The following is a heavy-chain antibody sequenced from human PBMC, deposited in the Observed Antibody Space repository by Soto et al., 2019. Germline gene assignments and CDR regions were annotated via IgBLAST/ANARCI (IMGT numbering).Heavy chain of an antibody. CDR1: RDSVSSNSAG. Sequence: SQTLSLTCDISRDSVSSNSAGWNWIRQTPSRGLEWLGRTYYKSKWYYTYAASVKSRITVSPDTSKNQFSLQLTSVTPEDAAVYYCARGSWDDVSGHYYMDVWDKGTKVTGSS. CDR3: ARGSWDDVSGHYYMDV. V-gene: IGHV6-1*01. J-gene: IGHJ6*03. D-gene: IGHD1-1*01. CDR2: TYYKSKWYY.